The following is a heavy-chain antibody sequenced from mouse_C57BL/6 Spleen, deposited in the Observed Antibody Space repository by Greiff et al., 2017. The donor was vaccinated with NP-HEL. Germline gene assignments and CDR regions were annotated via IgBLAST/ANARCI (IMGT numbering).Heavy chain of an antibody. V-gene: IGHV5-16*01. CDR1: GFTFSDYY. CDR3: AREGDGNPSMDY. Sequence: EVQRVESEGGLVQPGSSMKLSCTASGFTFSDYYMAWVRQVPEKGLEWVANLNYDGSSTYYLDSLKSRFIISRDNAKNILYLQMSSLKSEDTATYYCAREGDGNPSMDYWGQGTSVTVSS. CDR2: LNYDGSST. D-gene: IGHD2-1*01. J-gene: IGHJ4*01.